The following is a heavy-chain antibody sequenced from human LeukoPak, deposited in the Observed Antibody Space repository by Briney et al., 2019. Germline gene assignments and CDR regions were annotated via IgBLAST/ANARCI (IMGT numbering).Heavy chain of an antibody. CDR2: INHSGST. CDR1: GGSFSGYY. Sequence: SETLSLTCAVYGGSFSGYYWSWIRQPPGKGLEWIGEINHSGSTNYNPSLKSRVTISVDTSKNQFSLKLSSVTAADTAVYYCARVGGDIVVVPAADINYYYCMDVWGQGTTVTVSS. V-gene: IGHV4-34*01. J-gene: IGHJ6*02. CDR3: ARVGGDIVVVPAADINYYYCMDV. D-gene: IGHD2-2*01.